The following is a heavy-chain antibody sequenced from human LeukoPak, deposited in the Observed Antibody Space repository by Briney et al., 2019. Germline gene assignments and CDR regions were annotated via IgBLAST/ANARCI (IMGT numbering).Heavy chain of an antibody. CDR3: AREDIDGYSEDY. J-gene: IGHJ4*02. CDR1: GFTFCSYE. Sequence: PGGSLRLFCVASGFTFCSYEMNWVGQAPGKGLEWVSSISGTSSYIYYADSVKGRFTISRDNAKNSLYLQMNSLRAEDTAVYYCAREDIDGYSEDYWGQGTLVTVSS. CDR2: ISGTSSYI. D-gene: IGHD5-18*01. V-gene: IGHV3-21*01.